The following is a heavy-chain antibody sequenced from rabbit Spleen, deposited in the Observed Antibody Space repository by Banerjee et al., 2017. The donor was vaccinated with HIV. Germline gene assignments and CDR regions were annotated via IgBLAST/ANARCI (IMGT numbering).Heavy chain of an antibody. CDR3: ARDLVAVIGWNFNL. D-gene: IGHD1-1*01. CDR2: IAGSSSAFT. V-gene: IGHV1S40*01. J-gene: IGHJ4*01. CDR1: GFSFSSSDY. Sequence: QSLEESGGDLVKPEGSLTLTCTASGFSFSSSDYMCWVRQAPGKGLEWISCIAGSSSAFTYSATWAKGRFTCSKTSSTTVTLQMTSLTAADTATYFCARDLVAVIGWNFNLWGPGTLVTVS.